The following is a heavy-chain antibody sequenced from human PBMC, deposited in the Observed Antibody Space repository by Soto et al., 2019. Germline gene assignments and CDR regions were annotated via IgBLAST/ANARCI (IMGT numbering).Heavy chain of an antibody. CDR3: AKDTSSGWTKNWYDP. V-gene: IGHV3-23*04. J-gene: IGHJ5*02. D-gene: IGHD3-22*01. CDR1: GFTLSGNA. Sequence: EEQLVESGGGLVQPGGSLRLSCAASGFTLSGNAMSWVRQAPGKELEWVSAISAGGGSTNYADSVKGRFIISRDTSRNTLFLQMNSLRAEDTAVYYCAKDTSSGWTKNWYDPWGQGTLVTVSS. CDR2: ISAGGGST.